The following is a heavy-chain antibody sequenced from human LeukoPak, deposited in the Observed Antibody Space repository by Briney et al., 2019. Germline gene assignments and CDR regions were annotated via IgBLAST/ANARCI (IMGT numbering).Heavy chain of an antibody. CDR3: ARAPGYYYMDV. CDR1: GFTFSSYA. Sequence: GSLRLSCAASGFTFSSYAMSWVRQAPGKGLEWIGSIYHSGSTYYNPSLKSRVTISVDTSKNQFSLKLSSVTAADTAVYYCARAPGYYYMDVWGKGTTVTVSS. CDR2: IYHSGST. J-gene: IGHJ6*03. V-gene: IGHV4-38-2*01. D-gene: IGHD3-10*01.